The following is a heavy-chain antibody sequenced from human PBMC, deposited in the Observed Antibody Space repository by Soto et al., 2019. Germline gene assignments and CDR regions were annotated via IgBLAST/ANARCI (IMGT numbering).Heavy chain of an antibody. CDR1: GYTFTSYY. J-gene: IGHJ3*02. Sequence: ASVKVSFKAPGYTFTSYYMPWVLQAPGQGLEWMGIIDPSGGTTTYAQKFQGRVTMTRDTSTSTVYMELSSLRSEDTAVYYCARPSSGYYYDAFDIWGQGTMVTVSS. CDR3: ARPSSGYYYDAFDI. CDR2: IDPSGGTT. V-gene: IGHV1-46*01. D-gene: IGHD3-22*01.